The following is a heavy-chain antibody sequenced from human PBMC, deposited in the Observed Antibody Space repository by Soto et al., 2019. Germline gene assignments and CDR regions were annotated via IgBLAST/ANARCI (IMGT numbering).Heavy chain of an antibody. D-gene: IGHD4-17*01. V-gene: IGHV3-15*01. CDR3: VVDRRDNGDISFDY. CDR1: GFTFSNAW. Sequence: PGGSLRLSCASSGFTFSNAWMSLVRQAPGKGLELVGRIKRNVDGGRTDYAAPVRGRFTVSRDDSKNTLYLEMSSLKTEDTSVYLCVVDRRDNGDISFDYWGQGTLVTVSS. CDR2: IKRNVDGGRT. J-gene: IGHJ4*02.